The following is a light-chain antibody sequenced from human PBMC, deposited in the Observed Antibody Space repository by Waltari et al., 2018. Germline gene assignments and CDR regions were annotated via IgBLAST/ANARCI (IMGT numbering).Light chain of an antibody. CDR1: SSHIGSYNY. CDR2: DVS. Sequence: SALTQPASVSGSPGQSLTISCPGSSSHIGSYNYVSWYQQHPGKAPKLIIYDVSNRPTGVSNRFSGSKSGNTASLTISGLQAEDEANYYCGSYTRSRTLVFGGGTKLTVL. V-gene: IGLV2-14*03. J-gene: IGLJ2*01. CDR3: GSYTRSRTLV.